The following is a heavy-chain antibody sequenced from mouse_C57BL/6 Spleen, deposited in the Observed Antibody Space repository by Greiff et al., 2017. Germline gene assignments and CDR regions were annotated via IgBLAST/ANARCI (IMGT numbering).Heavy chain of an antibody. Sequence: QVQLQQPGAELVKPGASVKLSCKASGYTFTSYWMQWVKQRPGQGLEWIGEFDPSDSYTNYNQKFKGKATLHLDTSSSTAYMQLSSLTSEDSAVYDCARSTAQAAWFAYWGQGTLVTVSA. D-gene: IGHD3-2*02. CDR2: FDPSDSYT. CDR1: GYTFTSYW. J-gene: IGHJ3*01. CDR3: ARSTAQAAWFAY. V-gene: IGHV1-50*01.